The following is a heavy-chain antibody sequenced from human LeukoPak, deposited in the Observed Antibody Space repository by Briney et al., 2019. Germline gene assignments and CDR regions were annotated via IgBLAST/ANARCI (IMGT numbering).Heavy chain of an antibody. D-gene: IGHD5-18*01. CDR3: ARHHLRGYSYGLAFDI. Sequence: ASVKVSCKASGYTFTSYYMHWVRQAPGQGLEWMGIINPSGGSTSYAQKFQGRVTMTRDTSTSTVYMELSSLRSEDTAVYYCARHHLRGYSYGLAFDIWGQGTMVTVSS. V-gene: IGHV1-46*01. CDR2: INPSGGST. CDR1: GYTFTSYY. J-gene: IGHJ3*02.